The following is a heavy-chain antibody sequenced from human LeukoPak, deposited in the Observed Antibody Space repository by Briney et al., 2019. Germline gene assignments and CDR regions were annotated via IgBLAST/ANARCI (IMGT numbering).Heavy chain of an antibody. J-gene: IGHJ6*02. D-gene: IGHD3-3*01. CDR3: ARGRFLEWSNRLYYYYGMDV. CDR2: INAGNGNT. V-gene: IGHV1-3*01. CDR1: GYTFTSYA. Sequence: GASVKVSCKASGYTFTSYAMHWVRQAPGQRLEWMGWINAGNGNTKYSQKFQGRVTITRDTSASTAYMELSSLRSEDTAVYYCARGRFLEWSNRLYYYYGMDVWGQGTTVTVSS.